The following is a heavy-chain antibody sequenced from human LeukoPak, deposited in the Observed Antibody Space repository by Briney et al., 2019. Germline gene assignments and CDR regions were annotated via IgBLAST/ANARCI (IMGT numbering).Heavy chain of an antibody. Sequence: GSLRLSCAASGFTFSSYSMNWVRQAPGKGLEWVSSISSSSRYIYYADSVKGRFTISRDNAKNSLYLQMNSLRAEDTAVYYCARDGAAAGTVLPTPGGMDVWGQGTTVTVSS. J-gene: IGHJ6*02. CDR1: GFTFSSYS. D-gene: IGHD6-13*01. V-gene: IGHV3-21*01. CDR3: ARDGAAAGTVLPTPGGMDV. CDR2: ISSSSRYI.